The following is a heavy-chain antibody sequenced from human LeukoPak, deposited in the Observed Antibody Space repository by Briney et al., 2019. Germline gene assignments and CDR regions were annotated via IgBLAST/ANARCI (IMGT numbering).Heavy chain of an antibody. CDR3: ARAQGYSSSWHYYYYMDV. Sequence: GGSLRLSCAASGFTFSSYSMNWVRQAPGKGLEWVSYISSSSSTIYYADSVKGRFTISRDNAKNSLYLKMNSPRAEDTAVYYCARAQGYSSSWHYYYYMDVWGKGTMVTVSS. J-gene: IGHJ6*03. V-gene: IGHV3-48*01. CDR2: ISSSSSTI. D-gene: IGHD6-13*01. CDR1: GFTFSSYS.